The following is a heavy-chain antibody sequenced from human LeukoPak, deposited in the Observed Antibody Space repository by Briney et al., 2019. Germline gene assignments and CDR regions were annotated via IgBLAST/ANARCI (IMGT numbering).Heavy chain of an antibody. D-gene: IGHD3-16*01. J-gene: IGHJ4*02. V-gene: IGHV4-59*01. CDR2: IYYSGST. Sequence: PSETLSPTCTVSGGSISSYYWSWIRQPPGKGLEWIGYIYYSGSTNYNPSLKSRVTISVDTSKNQFSLKLSSVTAADTAVYYCAKDRARGGATDFGYWGQGTLVTVSS. CDR3: AKDRARGGATDFGY. CDR1: GGSISSYY.